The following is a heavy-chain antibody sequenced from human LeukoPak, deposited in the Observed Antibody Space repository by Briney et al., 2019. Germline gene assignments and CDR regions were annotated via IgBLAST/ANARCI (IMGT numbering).Heavy chain of an antibody. V-gene: IGHV4-4*09. Sequence: SETLSLTCTVSGGSISSYYWSWIRQPPGKGLEWLGYIYTSGSTNYNPSLKSRVTISVDTSKNQFSLKLSSVTAADTAVYYCARGSRDGYNEYYFDYWGQGTLVTVSS. D-gene: IGHD5-24*01. J-gene: IGHJ4*02. CDR3: ARGSRDGYNEYYFDY. CDR1: GGSISSYY. CDR2: IYTSGST.